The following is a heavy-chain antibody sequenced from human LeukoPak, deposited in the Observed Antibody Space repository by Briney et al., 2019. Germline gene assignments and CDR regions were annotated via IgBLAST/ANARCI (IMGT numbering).Heavy chain of an antibody. CDR3: ARTRTSYGSGSYYQIDY. CDR2: INPNSGGT. Sequence: GASVKVSCKASGYTFTGYYMHWVRQAPGQGLEWMGWINPNSGGTNYAQKLQGRVTMTTDTSTSTAYMELRSLRSDDTAVYYCARTRTSYGSGSYYQIDYWGQGTLVTVSS. J-gene: IGHJ4*02. V-gene: IGHV1-2*02. D-gene: IGHD3-10*01. CDR1: GYTFTGYY.